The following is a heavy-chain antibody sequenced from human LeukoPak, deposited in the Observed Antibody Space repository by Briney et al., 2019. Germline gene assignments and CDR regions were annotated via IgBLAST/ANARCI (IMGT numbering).Heavy chain of an antibody. CDR2: ISSSGSTI. CDR1: GFTFSSYE. CDR3: ATDKMGGSGSSDY. V-gene: IGHV3-48*03. J-gene: IGHJ4*02. D-gene: IGHD3-10*01. Sequence: GGSLRLSCAASGFTFSSYEMNWVRQAPGKGLEWVSYISSSGSTIYYADSVKGRFTISRDNAKNSLYLQMDSLGAEDTAVYYCATDKMGGSGSSDYWGQGTLVTVSS.